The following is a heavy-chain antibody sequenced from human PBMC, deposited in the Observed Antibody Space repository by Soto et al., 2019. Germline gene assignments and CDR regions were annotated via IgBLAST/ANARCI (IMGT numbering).Heavy chain of an antibody. J-gene: IGHJ4*02. CDR3: ARGVPRHISPHARWLDY. Sequence: ASVKVSCKASGYTFTSYYMHWVRQAPGQRLEWMGIINPSGGSINYAQKFQGRVTLTRDTSTTTVYMELSSLRSEDTAVYYCARGVPRHISPHARWLDYWGQGTLVTVSS. CDR2: INPSGGSI. V-gene: IGHV1-46*01. CDR1: GYTFTSYY. D-gene: IGHD2-15*01.